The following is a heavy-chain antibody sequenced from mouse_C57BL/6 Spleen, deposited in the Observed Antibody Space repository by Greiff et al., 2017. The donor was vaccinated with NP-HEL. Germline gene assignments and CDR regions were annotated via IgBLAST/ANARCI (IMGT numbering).Heavy chain of an antibody. V-gene: IGHV1-39*01. CDR3: ASHYYGSSYDYFDY. J-gene: IGHJ2*01. Sequence: EVQLQQSGAELVKPGASVKLSCKASGYSFTNYNMNWVKQSTGQGLEWIGEINPNYGTTSYNQKFKGKATLTVDQSSSTAYMQLNSLTSEDSAVYYGASHYYGSSYDYFDYWGQGTTVTVDS. CDR1: GYSFTNYN. CDR2: INPNYGTT. D-gene: IGHD1-1*01.